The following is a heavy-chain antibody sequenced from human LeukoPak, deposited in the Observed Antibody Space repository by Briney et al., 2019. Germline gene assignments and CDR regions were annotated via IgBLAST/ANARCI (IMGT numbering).Heavy chain of an antibody. CDR1: GGSISSSSYY. CDR3: ARDVVSSGWYEEGDY. D-gene: IGHD6-19*01. J-gene: IGHJ4*02. V-gene: IGHV4-61*01. CDR2: IYYSGST. Sequence: SETLSLTCTVSGGSISSSSYYWSWIRQPPGKGLEWIGYIYYSGSTNYNPPLKSRVTISVDTSKNQFSLKLSSVTAADTAVYYCARDVVSSGWYEEGDYWGQGTLVTVSS.